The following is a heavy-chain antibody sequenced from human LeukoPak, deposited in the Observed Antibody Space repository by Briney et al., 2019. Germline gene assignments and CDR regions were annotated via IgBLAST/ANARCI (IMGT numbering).Heavy chain of an antibody. CDR2: ISNNGGRT. V-gene: IGHV3-23*01. CDR1: GFSFSRNT. D-gene: IGHD2/OR15-2a*01. J-gene: IGHJ4*02. CDR3: ARDEDTSALSEY. Sequence: GGSLRLSCAGCGFSFSRNTRSWVRQAPGRGLEWVSAISNNGGRTDYADSVKGRFTNSRDNSKSTLYLHMDSRRAEDTAVYYCARDEDTSALSEYWGQGTLVTVSS.